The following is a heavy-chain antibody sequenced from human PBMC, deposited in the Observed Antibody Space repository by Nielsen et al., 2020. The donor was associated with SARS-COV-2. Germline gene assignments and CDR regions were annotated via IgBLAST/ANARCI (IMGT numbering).Heavy chain of an antibody. Sequence: WVRQAPGQGLEWMGIINPSGGSTSYAQKFQGRVTITADKSTSTAYMELSSLRSEDTAVYYCARGDIVVVPAAPGWYYYYGMDVWGQGTTVTVSS. CDR3: ARGDIVVVPAAPGWYYYYGMDV. D-gene: IGHD2-2*01. J-gene: IGHJ6*02. V-gene: IGHV1-46*01. CDR2: INPSGGST.